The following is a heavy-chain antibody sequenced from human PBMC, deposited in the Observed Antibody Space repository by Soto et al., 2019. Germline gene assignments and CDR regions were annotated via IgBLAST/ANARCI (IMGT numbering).Heavy chain of an antibody. V-gene: IGHV4-30-2*01. Sequence: PSETLSLTCAVSGGSISGTTYSWSWIRQPPGKGLEWIGYIYDSGNTYYNTSLKSQFSISVDRSKNQFSPKLSSVTAADTAVYYCARGQGAAAGHSNFDYWGQGALVTVSS. CDR2: IYDSGNT. D-gene: IGHD6-13*01. J-gene: IGHJ4*02. CDR3: ARGQGAAAGHSNFDY. CDR1: GGSISGTTYS.